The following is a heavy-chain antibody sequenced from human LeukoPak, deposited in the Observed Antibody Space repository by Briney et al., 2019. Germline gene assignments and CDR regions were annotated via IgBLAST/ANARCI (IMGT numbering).Heavy chain of an antibody. CDR1: GFTFSSFW. J-gene: IGHJ1*01. D-gene: IGHD4-23*01. CDR2: TNTDGIST. V-gene: IGHV3-74*03. CDR3: YGANAEH. Sequence: GGSLRLSWEASGFTFSSFWMHWVRQAPGKGLVWVSGTNTDGISTMYADSVKGRFTIARDNAKNTLYLQMNSLRAEDTAGYYCYGANAEHWGQGTLVTVSS.